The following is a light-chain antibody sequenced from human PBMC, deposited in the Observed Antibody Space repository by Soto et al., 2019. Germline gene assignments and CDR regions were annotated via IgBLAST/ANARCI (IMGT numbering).Light chain of an antibody. CDR2: SAS. V-gene: IGKV3-15*01. Sequence: EVVMTQSPATLSVSPGERATLSCRASQSVNTNLAWYQKKPGQPPRLLVYSASTRATGIPARFSGSGSDTEFTLTINSLQSEDFAVYFCHQYNNWPLTFGGGTKVEIK. CDR3: HQYNNWPLT. J-gene: IGKJ4*01. CDR1: QSVNTN.